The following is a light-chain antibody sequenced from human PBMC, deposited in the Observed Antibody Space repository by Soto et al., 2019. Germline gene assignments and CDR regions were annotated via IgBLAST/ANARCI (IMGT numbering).Light chain of an antibody. J-gene: IGKJ1*01. V-gene: IGKV3-20*01. CDR2: GGS. CDR3: QHYDSARWT. Sequence: EIMLKQPPGTLSLSPGERDTLSCRASQSISRYLAWYQQKPGQAPRLLIYGGSSRATGIPVRFSGSGSETDFTLTITRLEPEDFAVYYCQHYDSARWTFGLGTEVDIK. CDR1: QSISRY.